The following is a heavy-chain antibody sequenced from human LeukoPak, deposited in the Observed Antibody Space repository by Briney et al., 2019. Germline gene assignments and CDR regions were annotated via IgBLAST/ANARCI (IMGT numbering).Heavy chain of an antibody. J-gene: IGHJ5*02. V-gene: IGHV4-34*01. CDR2: INHSGST. CDR1: GGSFSGYY. CDR3: ARGVAARPFNWFDP. D-gene: IGHD6-6*01. Sequence: PSETLSLTCAVYGGSFSGYYWSWIRQPPGKGLEWIGEINHSGSTNYNPSLKSRVTISVDTSKNQFSLKLSSVTAADTAVYYCARGVAARPFNWFDPWGQGTQVTVSS.